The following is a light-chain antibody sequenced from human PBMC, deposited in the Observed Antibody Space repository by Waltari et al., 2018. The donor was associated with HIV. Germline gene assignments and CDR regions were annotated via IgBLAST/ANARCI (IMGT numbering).Light chain of an antibody. CDR1: SSDVGGYNH. Sequence: QSALTQPRSVSGSPGQSVTISCTGTSSDVGGYNHVSWYQPHPGKAPKLMIYDVSKRPSGVPDRFSGSKSGNTASLTISGLQAEDEADYYCCSYVGSGYVFGTGTKVTVL. CDR3: CSYVGSGYV. CDR2: DVS. V-gene: IGLV2-11*01. J-gene: IGLJ1*01.